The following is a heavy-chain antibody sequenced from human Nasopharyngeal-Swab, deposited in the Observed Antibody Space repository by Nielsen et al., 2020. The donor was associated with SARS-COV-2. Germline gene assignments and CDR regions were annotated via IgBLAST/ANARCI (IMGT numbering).Heavy chain of an antibody. CDR3: ARGGWLRRSYYYSYYYMDV. CDR1: GGTFSSYA. D-gene: IGHD5-12*01. J-gene: IGHJ6*03. CDR2: IIAIIDFA. Sequence: SVKVSCKASGGTFSSYAISWVRQAPGQRLEWMGGIIAIIDFAKYGQKFQGRVAITADKSTSTAYMELRSLRSDDTGVYYCARGGWLRRSYYYSYYYMDVWGKGTTVSVSS. V-gene: IGHV1-69*10.